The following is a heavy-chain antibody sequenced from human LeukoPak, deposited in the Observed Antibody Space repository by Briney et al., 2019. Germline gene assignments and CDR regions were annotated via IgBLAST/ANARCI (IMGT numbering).Heavy chain of an antibody. CDR1: GFTFSSYA. D-gene: IGHD6-13*01. CDR3: AKARIAAAGTGAFDV. V-gene: IGHV3-23*01. CDR2: FSATDGSA. J-gene: IGHJ3*01. Sequence: GGSLRLSCAASGFTFSSYAMTWVRQAPGKGLEWVSAFSATDGSAQYADSVKGRFTVSRDNAKNRLYLQMNSLRAEDTAVYYCAKARIAAAGTGAFDVWGQGTMVTVSS.